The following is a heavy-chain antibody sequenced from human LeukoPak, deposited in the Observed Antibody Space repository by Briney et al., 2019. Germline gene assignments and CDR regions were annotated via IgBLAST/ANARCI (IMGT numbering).Heavy chain of an antibody. J-gene: IGHJ6*03. D-gene: IGHD4-11*01. CDR2: IYYSGST. CDR3: ARQDYSDYFGYYYYYMDV. V-gene: IGHV4-59*01. Sequence: TSETLSLTCTVSGGSISSYYWSWIRQPPGKGLEWIGYIYYSGSTNYNPSLKSRVTISVDTSKNQFSLKLSSVTAADTAVYYCARQDYSDYFGYYYYYMDVWGKGTTVTVSS. CDR1: GGSISSYY.